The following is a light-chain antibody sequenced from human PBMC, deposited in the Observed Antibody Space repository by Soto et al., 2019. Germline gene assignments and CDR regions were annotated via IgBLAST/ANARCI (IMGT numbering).Light chain of an antibody. CDR2: EAT. Sequence: QPVLTQPASVSGSPGQSITISCTGASSDVGSYNLVSWYQQRPDTAPKLIIYEATKRPSGVSNRFSGSKSGNTASLTISGLQAEDEADYYCCSSAPNQGLFGGGTKLTVL. CDR1: SSDVGSYNL. CDR3: CSSAPNQGL. V-gene: IGLV2-23*01. J-gene: IGLJ2*01.